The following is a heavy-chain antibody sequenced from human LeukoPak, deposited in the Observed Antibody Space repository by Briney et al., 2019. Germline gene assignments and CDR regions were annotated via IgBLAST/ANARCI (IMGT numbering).Heavy chain of an antibody. Sequence: PGGSLRLSCAASGFTFSSYAMSWVRQAPGKGLEWVSAISGSGGSTYYADSVKGRFTISRDNSKNTLYLQMNSLRAEDTAVYYCAAHLGYCSGGSCHGWFDPWGQGTLVTVSS. CDR1: GFTFSSYA. CDR3: AAHLGYCSGGSCHGWFDP. CDR2: ISGSGGST. J-gene: IGHJ5*02. D-gene: IGHD2-15*01. V-gene: IGHV3-23*01.